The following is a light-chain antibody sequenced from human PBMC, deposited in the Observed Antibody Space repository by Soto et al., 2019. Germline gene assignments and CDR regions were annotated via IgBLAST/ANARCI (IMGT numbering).Light chain of an antibody. CDR2: GAS. Sequence: EIVLTQSPGTLFLSPGERATLSCRASQSVSNNYLAWYQQKPGQAPRLLIYGASNRATGIPDRFSGSGSGTDFTLTISRLEPEDCAVYYCQKYGTAAPITFGGGTTVDIK. CDR1: QSVSNNY. CDR3: QKYGTAAPIT. J-gene: IGKJ4*01. V-gene: IGKV3-20*01.